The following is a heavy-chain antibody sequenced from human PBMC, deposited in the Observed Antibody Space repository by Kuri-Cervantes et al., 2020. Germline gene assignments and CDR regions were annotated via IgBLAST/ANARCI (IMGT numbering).Heavy chain of an antibody. CDR3: AREGSMVRGVILPARRKYYFDY. V-gene: IGHV4-39*07. D-gene: IGHD3-10*01. CDR2: IYYSGST. Sequence: SESMSLTCTVSGGSISSSCYYWGWIRQPPGKGLEWSGSIYYSGSTYYNPSLKCRVTITVDTSKNTFSLKLRSVTAADTAVYYCAREGSMVRGVILPARRKYYFDYWGQGTLVTVSS. CDR1: GGSISSSCYY. J-gene: IGHJ4*01.